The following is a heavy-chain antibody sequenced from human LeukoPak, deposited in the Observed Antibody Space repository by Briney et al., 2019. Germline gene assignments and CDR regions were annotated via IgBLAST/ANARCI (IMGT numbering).Heavy chain of an antibody. J-gene: IGHJ1*01. CDR1: GLRFSDYY. V-gene: IGHV3-11*01. Sequence: PGGSLRLSCAASGLRFSDYYVSWIRQAPGKGLQWVSYISSGGDIMHYADSVKGRFTSSRDNAKNSGYLEMNSLGAEDTAVYYCATNLIGAGEYFQQWGQGTLVTVSS. CDR2: ISSGGDIM. D-gene: IGHD2/OR15-2a*01. CDR3: ATNLIGAGEYFQQ.